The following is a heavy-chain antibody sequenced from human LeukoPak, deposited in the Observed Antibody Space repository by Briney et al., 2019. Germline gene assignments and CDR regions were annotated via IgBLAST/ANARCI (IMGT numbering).Heavy chain of an antibody. J-gene: IGHJ4*02. CDR3: APTGDLAPPRKYYFDY. Sequence: PGGSLRLSCAASGFTFSSYAMHWVRQAPGKGLEWVAVISFDGSNKYYADSVKGRFTISRDNSKNTLYLQMNSLRAEDTAVYYCAPTGDLAPPRKYYFDYWGQGTLVTVSS. CDR2: ISFDGSNK. D-gene: IGHD7-27*01. V-gene: IGHV3-30-3*01. CDR1: GFTFSSYA.